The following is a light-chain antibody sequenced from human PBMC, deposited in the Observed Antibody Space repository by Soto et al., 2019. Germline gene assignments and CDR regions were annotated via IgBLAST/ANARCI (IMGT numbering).Light chain of an antibody. CDR2: SAA. J-gene: IGKJ3*01. Sequence: EIVMTQSPATLSVSPGEGATLSCRASQRIDTSLAWYQQRPGQAPRLLLYSAATRATGIPARFSGRGFGTEFTLTISSLQSEDFALYYCQQYYKWPPFTFGPGTKVDIK. CDR3: QQYYKWPPFT. CDR1: QRIDTS. V-gene: IGKV3-15*01.